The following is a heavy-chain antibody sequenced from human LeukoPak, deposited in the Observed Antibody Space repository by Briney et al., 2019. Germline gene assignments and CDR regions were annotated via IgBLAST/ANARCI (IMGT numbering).Heavy chain of an antibody. J-gene: IGHJ6*03. CDR2: IYYSGST. D-gene: IGHD3-3*01. Sequence: SETLCLTCTVSGGSISSGGYYWSWIRQHPGKGLEWIGYIYYSGSTYYNPSLKSRVTISVDTSKNQFSLKLSSVTAADTAVYYCARADFWSGYYPVYMDVWGKGTAVTVSS. CDR3: ARADFWSGYYPVYMDV. V-gene: IGHV4-31*03. CDR1: GGSISSGGYY.